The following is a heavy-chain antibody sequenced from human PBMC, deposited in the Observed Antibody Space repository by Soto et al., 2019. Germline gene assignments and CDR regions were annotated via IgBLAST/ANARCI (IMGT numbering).Heavy chain of an antibody. V-gene: IGHV4-59*01. D-gene: IGHD2-21*02. CDR1: GDSIGSYY. CDR3: ARDLWGYCGADCYPLDV. Sequence: SETLSLTCTVSGDSIGSYYWSWIRQPPGKGLEWIGYIYDSGSNHYNPSLKSRVTISVDTSKNQFSLKLNSVTAADTAVYYCARDLWGYCGADCYPLDVWGQGTTVTVSS. CDR2: IYDSGSN. J-gene: IGHJ6*02.